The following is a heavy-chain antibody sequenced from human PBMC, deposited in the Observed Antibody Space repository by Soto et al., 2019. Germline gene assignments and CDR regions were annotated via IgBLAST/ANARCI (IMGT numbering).Heavy chain of an antibody. CDR1: GGSFTSNNW. D-gene: IGHD1-7*01. CDR2: IYRTGST. CDR3: ASRDPGTSVDY. Sequence: SETLSLTCAVSGGSFTSNNWWTWVRQPPGQGLEWIGEIYRTGSTNYNPSLKSRATISLDKSENQFSLKVTSLTAADTAVYYCASRDPGTSVDYWGQGTLVTVSS. V-gene: IGHV4-4*02. J-gene: IGHJ4*02.